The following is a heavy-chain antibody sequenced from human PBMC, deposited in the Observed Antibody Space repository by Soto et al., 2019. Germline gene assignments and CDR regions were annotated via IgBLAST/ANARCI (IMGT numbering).Heavy chain of an antibody. D-gene: IGHD3-10*01. CDR1: GFTFSIDI. Sequence: QVQLVESGGGVVQPGRSLRLSCAASGFTFSIDIMHWVRQAPGKGLEWVAIILHDGNKKYYADSVKGRFTISRDNSKNTLYLQMNSLRTEDTAIYYCARDDEGGSYCDLGYWGQGTLVTVSS. V-gene: IGHV3-30-3*01. J-gene: IGHJ4*02. CDR3: ARDDEGGSYCDLGY. CDR2: ILHDGNKK.